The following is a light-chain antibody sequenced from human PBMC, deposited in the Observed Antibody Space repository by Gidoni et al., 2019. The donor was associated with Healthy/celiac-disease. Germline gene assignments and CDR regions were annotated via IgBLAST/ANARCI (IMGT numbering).Light chain of an antibody. CDR3: QQRSNWPPTWT. Sequence: EIVLTQSPATLPLSPGERATLSCRASQSVSSYLAWYQQKPGQAPRLLIYDASNRATGIPARFSGSGSGTDFTLTISSLEPEDFAVYYCQQRSNWPPTWTFGQGTKVEIK. J-gene: IGKJ1*01. CDR1: QSVSSY. V-gene: IGKV3-11*01. CDR2: DAS.